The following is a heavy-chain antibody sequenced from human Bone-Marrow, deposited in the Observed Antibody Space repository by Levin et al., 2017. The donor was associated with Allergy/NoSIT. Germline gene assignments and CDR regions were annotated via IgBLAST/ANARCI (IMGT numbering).Heavy chain of an antibody. J-gene: IGHJ4*02. CDR3: AKYGLSDYDNTGYYYFDY. CDR1: GFTFTNYA. V-gene: IGHV3-23*01. CDR2: VSAGGDAT. Sequence: WGSLRLSCAASGFTFTNYATAWVRRAPGKGLEWVSSVSAGGDATYYADSVEGRFSISRDNSKNTVFLQMNSLRAEDTAVYYCAKYGLSDYDNTGYYYFDYWGQGTLVTVSS. D-gene: IGHD3-22*01.